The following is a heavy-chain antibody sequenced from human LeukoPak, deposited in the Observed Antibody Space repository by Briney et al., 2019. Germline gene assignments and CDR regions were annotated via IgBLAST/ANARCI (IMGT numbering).Heavy chain of an antibody. D-gene: IGHD2-2*01. CDR2: ISGSGGST. J-gene: IGHJ4*02. CDR1: GFTFSSYA. CDR3: AKTRRDIVVIPDAPFDY. V-gene: IGHV3-23*01. Sequence: GGSLRLSCAASGFTFSSYAMSWVRQAPGEGLEWVSAISGSGGSTYYADSVKGRFTISRDNSKNTLYLQMNSLRAEDTAVYYCAKTRRDIVVIPDAPFDYWGQGTLVTVSS.